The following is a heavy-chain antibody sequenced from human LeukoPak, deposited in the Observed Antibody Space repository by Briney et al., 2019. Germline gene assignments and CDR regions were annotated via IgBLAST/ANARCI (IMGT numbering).Heavy chain of an antibody. CDR3: ARERRSGTYLYFDY. V-gene: IGHV4-28*03. D-gene: IGHD1-26*01. CDR1: GYSISSNNW. J-gene: IGHJ4*02. Sequence: SETLSLTCAVSGYSISSNNWWGWIRQPPGKGLEWIGYIYYSGSTFYNPSLKSRVTMSVDTSKNQFSLKLSSVTAADTAVYYCARERRSGTYLYFDYWGQGTLVTVSS. CDR2: IYYSGST.